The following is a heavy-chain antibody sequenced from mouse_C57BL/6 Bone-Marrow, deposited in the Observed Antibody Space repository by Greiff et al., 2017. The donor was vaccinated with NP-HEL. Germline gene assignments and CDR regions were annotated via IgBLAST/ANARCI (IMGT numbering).Heavy chain of an antibody. D-gene: IGHD1-1*01. Sequence: EASGVDFSRYWMSWVRRAPGKGLEWIGEINPDSSTINYAPSLKDKFIISRDNAKNTLYLQMSKVRSEDTALYYCARPSYYGSSLLFAYWGQGTLVTVSA. CDR2: INPDSSTI. CDR1: GVDFSRYW. V-gene: IGHV4-1*01. J-gene: IGHJ3*01. CDR3: ARPSYYGSSLLFAY.